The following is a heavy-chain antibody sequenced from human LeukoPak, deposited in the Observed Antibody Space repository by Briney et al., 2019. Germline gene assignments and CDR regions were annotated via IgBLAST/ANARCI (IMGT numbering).Heavy chain of an antibody. J-gene: IGHJ5*02. CDR2: ISWNSGSI. Sequence: GGSLRLSCAASGFTFTNYGMNWVRQAPGKGLEWVSGISWNSGSIGYADSVKGRFTISRDNAKNSLYLQMNSLRAEDTAVYYCAREASIVGAAWGQGTLVTVSS. V-gene: IGHV3-20*04. D-gene: IGHD1-26*01. CDR1: GFTFTNYG. CDR3: AREASIVGAA.